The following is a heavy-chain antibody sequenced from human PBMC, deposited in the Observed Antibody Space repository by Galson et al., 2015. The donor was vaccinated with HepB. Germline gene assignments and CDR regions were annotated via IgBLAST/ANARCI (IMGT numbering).Heavy chain of an antibody. Sequence: SLRLSCAASGFTFSSYAMSWVRQAPGKGLEWVSAISGSGGSTYYADSVKGRFTISRDNSKNTLYLQMNSLRAEDTAVYYCAKEDYYGSGSYYQVYAHFDYWGQGTLVTVSS. CDR2: ISGSGGST. V-gene: IGHV3-23*01. J-gene: IGHJ4*02. CDR3: AKEDYYGSGSYYQVYAHFDY. D-gene: IGHD3-10*01. CDR1: GFTFSSYA.